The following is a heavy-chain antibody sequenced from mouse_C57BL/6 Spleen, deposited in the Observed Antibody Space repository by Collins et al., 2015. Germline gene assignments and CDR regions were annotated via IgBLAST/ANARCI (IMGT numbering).Heavy chain of an antibody. Sequence: DVQLQESGPGLVKPSQSLSLTCTVTGYSITSDYAWNWIRQFPGNKLEWMGYISYSGSTSYNPSLKSRISITRDTSKNQFFLQLNSVTTEDTATYYCAISVITTVVADYWGQGTTLTVSS. D-gene: IGHD1-1*01. CDR2: ISYSGST. J-gene: IGHJ2*01. CDR1: GYSITSDYA. V-gene: IGHV3-2*02. CDR3: AISVITTVVADY.